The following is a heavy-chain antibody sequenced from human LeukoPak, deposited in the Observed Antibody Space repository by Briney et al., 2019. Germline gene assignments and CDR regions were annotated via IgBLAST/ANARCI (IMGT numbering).Heavy chain of an antibody. CDR1: GFPFSSYG. J-gene: IGHJ4*02. V-gene: IGHV3-30*18. CDR3: AKSVAGVPADPK. Sequence: GGSLRLSCAASGFPFSSYGMHWVRQAPGKGLEWVAGISYDGSNKYYADSVKGRFTISRDNSKNTLYLQMNSLRAEDTAVYYCAKSVAGVPADPKWGQGTLVTVSS. D-gene: IGHD6-19*01. CDR2: ISYDGSNK.